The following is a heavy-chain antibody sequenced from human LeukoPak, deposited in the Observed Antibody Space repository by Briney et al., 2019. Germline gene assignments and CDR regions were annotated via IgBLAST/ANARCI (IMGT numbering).Heavy chain of an antibody. V-gene: IGHV1-46*01. Sequence: GASVKVSCKASGYTFFIHDINWVRQAPGQGLEWMGIINPSDDSTRYAQKFQGRVTMTKDTSTNTVYMHLSSLSSDDTAVYYCARAYYESSAYRHAVYFDYWGQGTLVTVSS. CDR2: INPSDDST. CDR3: ARAYYESSAYRHAVYFDY. CDR1: GYTFFIHD. D-gene: IGHD3-22*01. J-gene: IGHJ4*02.